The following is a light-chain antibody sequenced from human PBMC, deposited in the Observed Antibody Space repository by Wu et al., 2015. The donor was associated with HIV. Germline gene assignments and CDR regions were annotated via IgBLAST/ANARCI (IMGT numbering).Light chain of an antibody. Sequence: EIVLTQPPDSLSLSPGEGATLSCRASQSVSSNFLAWYQQKPGQAPRLLNYDASTRATGIPDRFSGGGSGTEFTLTISRLELEDFAVYFCQQYGSSPLSFGGGTKVEIK. CDR3: QQYGSSPLS. CDR2: DAS. CDR1: QSVSSNF. V-gene: IGKV3-20*01. J-gene: IGKJ4*01.